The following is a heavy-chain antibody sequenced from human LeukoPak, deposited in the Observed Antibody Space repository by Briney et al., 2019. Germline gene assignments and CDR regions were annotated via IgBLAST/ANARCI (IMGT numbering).Heavy chain of an antibody. V-gene: IGHV4-59*01. CDR1: GGSISSYY. CDR3: ARDKGLAAAGHWYFDL. J-gene: IGHJ2*01. CDR2: IYYSGST. D-gene: IGHD6-13*01. Sequence: SEILSLTCTVSGGSISSYYWSWIRQPPGKGLEWIGYIYYSGSTNYNPSLKSRVTISGDTSKNQFSLKLSSVTAADTAVYYCARDKGLAAAGHWYFDLWGRGTLVTVSS.